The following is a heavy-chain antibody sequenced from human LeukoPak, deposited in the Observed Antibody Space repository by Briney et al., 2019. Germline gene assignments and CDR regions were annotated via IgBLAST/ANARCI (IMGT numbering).Heavy chain of an antibody. Sequence: SETLSLTCTVSGGSISSYYWSWIRQPPGKGLEWIGYIYYSGSTNYNPSLKSRVTISVDTSKNQFSLKLSSVTAADTAVYYCAREAAAGTPGYYYYYMDVWGKGTTVTVSS. CDR3: AREAAAGTPGYYYYYMDV. D-gene: IGHD6-13*01. V-gene: IGHV4-59*01. J-gene: IGHJ6*03. CDR2: IYYSGST. CDR1: GGSISSYY.